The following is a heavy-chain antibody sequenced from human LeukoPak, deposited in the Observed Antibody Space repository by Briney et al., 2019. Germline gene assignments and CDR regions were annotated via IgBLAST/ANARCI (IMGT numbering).Heavy chain of an antibody. V-gene: IGHV3-48*03. CDR2: ISSGGSTL. CDR3: ARVHDYGDYAFDY. D-gene: IGHD4-17*01. Sequence: GGSLRLFCAASGFSFGNYEMNWVRQAPGKGLEWFSYISSGGSTLYYAGSVKGRFTISRDNAKNSLYLQMNSLRAEDTAVYYCARVHDYGDYAFDYWGQGTLVTVSS. J-gene: IGHJ4*02. CDR1: GFSFGNYE.